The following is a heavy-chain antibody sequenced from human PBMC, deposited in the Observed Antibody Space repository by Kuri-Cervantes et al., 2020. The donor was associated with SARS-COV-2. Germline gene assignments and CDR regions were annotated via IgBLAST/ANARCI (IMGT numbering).Heavy chain of an antibody. J-gene: IGHJ4*02. CDR2: ISYDGSNK. CDR1: GFTFSSYA. D-gene: IGHD1-26*01. V-gene: IGHV3-30*07. CDR3: AREGGNYFDY. Sequence: GESLKISCAASGFTFSSYAMHWVRQAPGKGLEWVALISYDGSNKYYADSVKGRFTISRDNSKNTLYLQMNSLRAEDTAVYYCAREGGNYFDYWGQGTLVTVSS.